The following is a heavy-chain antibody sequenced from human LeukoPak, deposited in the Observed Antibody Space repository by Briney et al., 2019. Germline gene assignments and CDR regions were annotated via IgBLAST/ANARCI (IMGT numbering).Heavy chain of an antibody. V-gene: IGHV3-66*01. CDR3: VRDASWNDGRGLDD. Sequence: GGSLRLSCAASGFTFNSYWMSWVRQAPGKGLEWVSVIYSGGSTYYADSVKGRFTISRGNSKNTLYLQMNNLRAEDTAMYYCVRDASWNDGRGLDDWGQGTLVTVSS. D-gene: IGHD1-1*01. J-gene: IGHJ4*02. CDR2: IYSGGST. CDR1: GFTFNSYW.